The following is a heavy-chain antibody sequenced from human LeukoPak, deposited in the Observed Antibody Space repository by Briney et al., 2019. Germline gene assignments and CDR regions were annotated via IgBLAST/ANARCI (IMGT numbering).Heavy chain of an antibody. CDR3: ARDRTTVTREDYY. V-gene: IGHV1-69*05. J-gene: IGHJ4*02. CDR2: IIPIFGTA. Sequence: ASVKVSCKASGGTFSSYAISWVRQAPGQGLEWMGGIIPIFGTANYAQKLQGRVSMTTDTSTSTAYMELRSLRSDDTSVYYCARDRTTVTREDYYWGQGTLVTVSS. CDR1: GGTFSSYA. D-gene: IGHD4-17*01.